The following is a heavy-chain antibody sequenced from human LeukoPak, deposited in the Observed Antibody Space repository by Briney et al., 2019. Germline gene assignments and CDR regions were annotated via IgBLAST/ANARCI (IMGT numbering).Heavy chain of an antibody. CDR3: ARDPHYYDSSGYIPFDY. J-gene: IGHJ4*02. V-gene: IGHV1-2*02. D-gene: IGHD3-22*01. Sequence: ASVKVSCKASGYTFTGYYMHWVRQAPGQGLEWMGWINPNSGGTNYAQKFQGRVTMTRDTSTSTVYMELSSLRSEDTAVYYCARDPHYYDSSGYIPFDYWGQGTLVTVSS. CDR1: GYTFTGYY. CDR2: INPNSGGT.